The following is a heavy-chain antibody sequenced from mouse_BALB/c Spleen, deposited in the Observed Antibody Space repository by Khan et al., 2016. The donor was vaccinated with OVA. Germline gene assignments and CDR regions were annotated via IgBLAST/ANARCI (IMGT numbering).Heavy chain of an antibody. CDR2: ISPGSGDT. Sequence: QVQLQQSGAELARPGASVKLSCKASGYTFTDYYINWVKQRTGQGLEWIGEISPGSGDTYYNEKFKGKATLTADKSSSTVYMQLSSLTAEASAVECCASRNYFGYTFAYWGQGTLVTVSA. V-gene: IGHV1-77*01. D-gene: IGHD1-2*01. CDR1: GYTFTDYY. CDR3: ASRNYFGYTFAY. J-gene: IGHJ3*01.